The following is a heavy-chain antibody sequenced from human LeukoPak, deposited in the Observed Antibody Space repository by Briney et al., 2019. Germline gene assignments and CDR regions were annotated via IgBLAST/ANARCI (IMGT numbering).Heavy chain of an antibody. V-gene: IGHV4-39*07. CDR1: GGSISSSSYY. CDR3: VSSYSSGWYYYFDY. D-gene: IGHD6-19*01. Sequence: PSETLSLTCTVSGGSISSSSYYWGWIRQPPGKGPEWIGSIYYSGSTYYNPSLKSRVTMSVDTSKNQFSLRLSSVTAADTAVYYCVSSYSSGWYYYFDYWGQGTLVTVSS. CDR2: IYYSGST. J-gene: IGHJ4*02.